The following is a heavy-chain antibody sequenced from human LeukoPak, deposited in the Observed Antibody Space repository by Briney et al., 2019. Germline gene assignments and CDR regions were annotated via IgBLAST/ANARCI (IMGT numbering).Heavy chain of an antibody. Sequence: GGSLRLSCAASGFTFSSYAMSWVRQAPGKGLEWVSAISGSGGSTYYADSVKGRFTISRDNSKNTLYLQMNSLRAEDTAVYYCAKGGSYTLRLYYFDYWGQGTLVTVTS. CDR1: GFTFSSYA. CDR2: ISGSGGST. D-gene: IGHD1-26*01. V-gene: IGHV3-23*01. J-gene: IGHJ4*02. CDR3: AKGGSYTLRLYYFDY.